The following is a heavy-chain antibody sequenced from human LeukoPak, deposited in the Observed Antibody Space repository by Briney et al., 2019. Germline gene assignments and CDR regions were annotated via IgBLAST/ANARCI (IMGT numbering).Heavy chain of an antibody. J-gene: IGHJ4*02. CDR1: GGSISSGDYY. D-gene: IGHD3-3*01. V-gene: IGHV4-30-4*01. CDR2: IYYSGST. CDR3: ARVAPPYDFWSGYLDY. Sequence: SETLSLTCTVSGGSISSGDYYWSWIRQPPGKGLEWIGYIYYSGSTYYNPSLKSRVTISVDTSKNQFSLKLSSVTAADTAVYYCARVAPPYDFWSGYLDYWGQGTLVTVSS.